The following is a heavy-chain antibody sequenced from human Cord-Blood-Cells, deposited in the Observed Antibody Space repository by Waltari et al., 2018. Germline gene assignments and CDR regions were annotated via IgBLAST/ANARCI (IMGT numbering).Heavy chain of an antibody. V-gene: IGHV3-30*04. D-gene: IGHD3-10*01. Sequence: QVQLVESGGGVVQPGRSLRLSCAASGFTFSSYAMHWVRHAPGKGLEWVAVISYDGSNKYYADSVKGRFTISRDNSKNTLYLQMNSLRAEDTAVYYCARDRVLAADYWGQGTLVTVSS. CDR1: GFTFSSYA. CDR3: ARDRVLAADY. J-gene: IGHJ4*02. CDR2: ISYDGSNK.